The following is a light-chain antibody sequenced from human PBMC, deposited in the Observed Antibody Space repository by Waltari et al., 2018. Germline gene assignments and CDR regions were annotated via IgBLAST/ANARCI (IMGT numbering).Light chain of an antibody. CDR2: DNN. J-gene: IGLJ1*01. Sequence: QSVLTQPPSVSAAPGQKVTISRSGRTSNIWKNYVSRYRKLPGTAPKLLIYDNNKRPSGIPDRFSGSKSGTSATLGITGLQTGDEADYYCGSWDSSLSAHYVFGTGTKVTVL. CDR1: TSNIWKNY. V-gene: IGLV1-51*01. CDR3: GSWDSSLSAHYV.